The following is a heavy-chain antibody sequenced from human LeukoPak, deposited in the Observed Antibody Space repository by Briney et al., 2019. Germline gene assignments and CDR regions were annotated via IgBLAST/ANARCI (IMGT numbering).Heavy chain of an antibody. Sequence: GGSLRLSCAASGFTFSSYWMSWVRQAPGKGLEWVANIKQDGSEKYYVDSVKGRFTTSRDNAKNSLYLQMNSLRAEDTAVYYCARVGGASYSYGYFDYWGQGTLVTVSS. CDR2: IKQDGSEK. CDR1: GFTFSSYW. D-gene: IGHD5-18*01. J-gene: IGHJ4*02. CDR3: ARVGGASYSYGYFDY. V-gene: IGHV3-7*01.